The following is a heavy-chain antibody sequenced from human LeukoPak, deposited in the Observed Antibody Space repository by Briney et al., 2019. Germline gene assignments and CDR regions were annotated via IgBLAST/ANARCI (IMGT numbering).Heavy chain of an antibody. J-gene: IGHJ6*02. CDR2: ISGSGGST. CDR1: GFTFSSYA. V-gene: IGHV3-23*01. D-gene: IGHD2-2*01. CDR3: AMHIVVVPAAMLGYYYGMDV. Sequence: QSGGSLRLSCAASGFTFSSYAMSWVRQAPGKGLEWVSAISGSGGSTYYADSVKGRFTISRDNSKNTLYLQMNSLRAEDTAVYYCAMHIVVVPAAMLGYYYGMDVWGQGTTVTVSS.